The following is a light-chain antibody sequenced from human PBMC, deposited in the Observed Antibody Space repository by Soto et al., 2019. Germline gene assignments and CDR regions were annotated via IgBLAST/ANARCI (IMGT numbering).Light chain of an antibody. J-gene: IGLJ3*02. Sequence: QSVLTQPPSASGTPGQRVTISCSGSSSNIGSNYVYWYQQLPGTAPKLLIYRNNQRPSGVPDRFSGSKSGTSASLAISGLRSDDEADYYCAALDDSLSGWVFGGGTKLTVL. CDR2: RNN. CDR1: SSNIGSNY. CDR3: AALDDSLSGWV. V-gene: IGLV1-47*01.